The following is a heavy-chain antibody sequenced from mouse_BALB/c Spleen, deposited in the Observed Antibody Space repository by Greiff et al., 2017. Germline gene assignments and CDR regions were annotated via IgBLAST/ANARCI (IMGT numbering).Heavy chain of an antibody. CDR2: IDPANGNT. J-gene: IGHJ2*01. D-gene: IGHD2-4*01. V-gene: IGHV14-3*02. CDR1: GFNIKDTY. CDR3: ARGGRLRRGDYFDY. Sequence: EVQVVESGAELVKPGASVKLSCTASGFNIKDTYMHWVKQRPEQGLEWIGRIDPANGNTKYDPKFQGKATITADTSSNTAYLQLSSLTSEDTAVYYCARGGRLRRGDYFDYWGQGTTLTVSS.